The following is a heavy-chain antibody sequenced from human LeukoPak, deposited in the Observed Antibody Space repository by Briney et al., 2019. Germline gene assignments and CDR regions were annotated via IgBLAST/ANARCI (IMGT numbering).Heavy chain of an antibody. CDR3: PRDYASSKRGFYFYMDV. D-gene: IGHD3-10*01. V-gene: IGHV6-1*01. J-gene: IGHJ6*03. Sequence: SQTLSLTCAISGDSVSSNNAAWNWMRQSPSRGLEWLGRTYYRSRWYNDYAVSVKSRVIISPDTSKNQFSLQLNSVTPEDTALYFCPRDYASSKRGFYFYMDVWGKGTTVTVSS. CDR1: GDSVSSNNAA. CDR2: TYYRSRWYN.